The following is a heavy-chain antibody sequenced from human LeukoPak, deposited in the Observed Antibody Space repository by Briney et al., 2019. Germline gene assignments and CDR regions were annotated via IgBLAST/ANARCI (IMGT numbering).Heavy chain of an antibody. Sequence: PGRSLRLSCAASGFTFSSYAMHWARQAPGKGLEWVAVISYDGSNKYYADSVKGRFTISRDNSKNTLYLQMNSLRAEDTAVYYCARDLLDCSGGSCYGGWFDPWGQGTLVTVSS. CDR1: GFTFSSYA. D-gene: IGHD2-15*01. CDR2: ISYDGSNK. V-gene: IGHV3-30*04. CDR3: ARDLLDCSGGSCYGGWFDP. J-gene: IGHJ5*02.